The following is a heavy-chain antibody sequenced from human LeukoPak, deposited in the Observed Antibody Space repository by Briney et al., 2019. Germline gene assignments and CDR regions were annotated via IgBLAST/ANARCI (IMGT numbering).Heavy chain of an antibody. CDR1: GLTFITYG. CDR3: AREVRYFDWLKIPYYYYYGMDV. CDR2: IKKEESGK. J-gene: IGHJ6*02. V-gene: IGHV3-7*04. D-gene: IGHD3-9*01. Sequence: GGPRELSGPAPGLTFITYGRTWFGQAPGKGRSWLSTIKKEESGKYYVDSVKGRFTIYRDNAKNSLYLQMNSLRAEDTAVYYCAREVRYFDWLKIPYYYYYGMDVWGQGTTVTVSS.